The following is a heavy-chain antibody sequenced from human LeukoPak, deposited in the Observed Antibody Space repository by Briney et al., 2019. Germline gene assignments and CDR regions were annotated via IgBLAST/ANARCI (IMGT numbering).Heavy chain of an antibody. CDR3: ARGSGLSRFLERSLVDY. V-gene: IGHV3-30*14. D-gene: IGHD3-3*01. J-gene: IGHJ4*02. Sequence: GGSLRLSCAVSGLSFSTYAMHWVRQAPGKGLEWVAVISYDGSNKYYADSVKGRFTISRDNSKNTLSLQMNSLRAEDTAVYYCARGSGLSRFLERSLVDYWGQGTLVTVSS. CDR2: ISYDGSNK. CDR1: GLSFSTYA.